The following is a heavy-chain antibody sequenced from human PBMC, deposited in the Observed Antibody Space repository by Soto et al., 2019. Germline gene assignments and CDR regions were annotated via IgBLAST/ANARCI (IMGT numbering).Heavy chain of an antibody. V-gene: IGHV3-74*03. CDR3: AKVKGGSGARGDPLDL. CDR2: INSDGITT. CDR1: GLTLSNYW. J-gene: IGHJ5*02. Sequence: EVQLVESGGGPVQAGGSLRLSCAASGLTLSNYWMQWVRQGPGKGLVWVAHINSDGITTKYAESVKGRFTLSRDDAKNMLYLQRNSLRHDDTAVYYCAKVKGGSGARGDPLDLWGQGSLVTVSS. D-gene: IGHD2-15*01.